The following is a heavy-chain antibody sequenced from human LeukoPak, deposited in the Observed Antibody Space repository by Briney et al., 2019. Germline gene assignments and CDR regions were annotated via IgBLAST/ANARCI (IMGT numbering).Heavy chain of an antibody. D-gene: IGHD1-26*01. CDR1: GYTFTSYA. Sequence: ASVKVSCKASGYTFTSYAMNWVRQAPGQGLEWMGWINTNTGNPTYAQGFTGRFVFSLDTSVSTAYLQISSLKAEDTAVYYCAREVEGGSWYYFDCWGQGTLVTVSS. V-gene: IGHV7-4-1*02. J-gene: IGHJ4*02. CDR2: INTNTGNP. CDR3: AREVEGGSWYYFDC.